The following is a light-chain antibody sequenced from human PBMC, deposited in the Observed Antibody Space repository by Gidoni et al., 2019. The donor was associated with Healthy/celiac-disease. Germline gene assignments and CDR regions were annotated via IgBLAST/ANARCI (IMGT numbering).Light chain of an antibody. CDR2: GAS. V-gene: IGKV3-20*01. J-gene: IGKJ3*01. Sequence: EIVLTQSPGTLSLSPGERATLSCTASQSVSSSYLAWYQQKPGQAPRLLICGASSRATGIPDRFSGSGSGTDFTLTISRLEPEDFAVYYCQQYGSSLTTFXPXTKVDIK. CDR1: QSVSSSY. CDR3: QQYGSSLTT.